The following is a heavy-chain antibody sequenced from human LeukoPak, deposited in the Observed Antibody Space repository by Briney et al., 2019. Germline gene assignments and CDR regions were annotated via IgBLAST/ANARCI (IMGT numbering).Heavy chain of an antibody. CDR1: GDSISSSNW. V-gene: IGHV4-4*02. J-gene: IGHJ4*02. CDR2: IYHSGST. D-gene: IGHD3-22*01. Sequence: SETLSLTCAVSGDSISSSNWWSWVRQPPGKGLEWIGEIYHSGSTNYNPSLKSRVTISVDKSKNQFSLKLSSVTAADTAVYYCASRQTYYYDSSGYLSYFDYWGQGTLVTVSS. CDR3: ASRQTYYYDSSGYLSYFDY.